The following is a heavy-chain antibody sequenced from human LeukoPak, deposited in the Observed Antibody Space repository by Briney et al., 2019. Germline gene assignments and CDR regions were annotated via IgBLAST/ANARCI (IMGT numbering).Heavy chain of an antibody. J-gene: IGHJ5*02. V-gene: IGHV4-34*01. CDR1: GGSFSGYY. D-gene: IGHD5-18*01. Sequence: PSETLSLTCAVYGGSFSGYYWSWIRQPPGKGLEWIGEINHSASTNYNSSLKSRVTISVDTSKNQFSLKLSSVTAADTAVYYCARSYGSYNWFDPWGQGTLVTVSS. CDR3: ARSYGSYNWFDP. CDR2: INHSAST.